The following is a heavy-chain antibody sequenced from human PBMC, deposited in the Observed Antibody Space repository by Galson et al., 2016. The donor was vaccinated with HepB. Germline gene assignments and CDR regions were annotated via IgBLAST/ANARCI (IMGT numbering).Heavy chain of an antibody. D-gene: IGHD2-21*01. CDR2: IYHSGNT. CDR3: ARDQDGEIPRRPLGY. J-gene: IGHJ4*02. V-gene: IGHV4-4*02. CDR1: GDSISSSTW. Sequence: ETLSLTCAVSGDSISSSTWWSWVRQPPGKGLEWLGEIYHSGNTNYNPSPKSRLTMSVEKPKNQFSLKPSLVTAADTAVYYCARDQDGEIPRRPLGYWGQGTLVTVSS.